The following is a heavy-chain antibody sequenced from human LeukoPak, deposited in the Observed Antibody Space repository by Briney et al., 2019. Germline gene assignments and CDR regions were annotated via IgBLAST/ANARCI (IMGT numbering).Heavy chain of an antibody. CDR3: ASLWPYQLSAFDI. Sequence: SETLSLTCAVYGGSFSGYYWSWIRQPPGKGLEWIGEINHSGSTNYNPSLKSRVTISVDTSKNQFSLKLSSVAAADTAVYYCASLWPYQLSAFDIWGQGTMVTVSS. V-gene: IGHV4-34*01. CDR2: INHSGST. D-gene: IGHD2-2*01. CDR1: GGSFSGYY. J-gene: IGHJ3*02.